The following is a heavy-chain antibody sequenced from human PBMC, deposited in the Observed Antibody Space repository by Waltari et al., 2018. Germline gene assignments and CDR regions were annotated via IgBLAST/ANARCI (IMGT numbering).Heavy chain of an antibody. V-gene: IGHV3-48*04. CDR2: ISSSSTI. J-gene: IGHJ4*02. D-gene: IGHD1-26*01. CDR1: GFTFSSYS. CDR3: ARGMVGAAYFDC. Sequence: DVQLVESGGGLVQPGGSLRLSCVASGFTFSSYSMNWVRQAPGKGLEWVSYISSSSTINYADSVKGRFTISRDSPKNSLYLQMNSLRAEDAAVYYCARGMVGAAYFDCWGQGALVSVSS.